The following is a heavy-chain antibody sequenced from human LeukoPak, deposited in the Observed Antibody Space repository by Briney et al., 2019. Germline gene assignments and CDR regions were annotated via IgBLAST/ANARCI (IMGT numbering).Heavy chain of an antibody. CDR2: INSDGSST. Sequence: GGSLRLSCAASGFTFSSYWMHWVRQAPGKGLVWVSRINSDGSSTSYADSVKGRFTISRDNAKNTLYLQMNSLRAEDTAVYYCARDDYDILTGYLNPLDYWGQGTLVTVSS. J-gene: IGHJ4*02. V-gene: IGHV3-74*01. D-gene: IGHD3-9*01. CDR3: ARDDYDILTGYLNPLDY. CDR1: GFTFSSYW.